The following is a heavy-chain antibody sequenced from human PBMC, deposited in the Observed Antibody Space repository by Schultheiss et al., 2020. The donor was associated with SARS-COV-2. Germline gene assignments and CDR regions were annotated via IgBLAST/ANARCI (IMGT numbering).Heavy chain of an antibody. V-gene: IGHV3-66*01. CDR1: GFTVSSNY. CDR3: ARVRGTLFRDYYYGMDV. Sequence: GGSLRLSCAASGFTVSSNYMSWVRQAPGKGLEWVSVIYSGGSTYYADSVKGRFTISRDNAKNSLYLQMNSLRAEDTAVYYCARVRGTLFRDYYYGMDVWGQGTTVTVSS. CDR2: IYSGGST. D-gene: IGHD1-1*01. J-gene: IGHJ6*02.